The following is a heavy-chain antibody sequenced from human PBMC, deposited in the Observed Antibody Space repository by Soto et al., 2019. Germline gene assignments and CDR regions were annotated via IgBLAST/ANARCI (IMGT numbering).Heavy chain of an antibody. CDR2: IYHSGNT. CDR1: GGSISTSNW. J-gene: IGHJ3*02. D-gene: IGHD2-15*01. Sequence: SETLSLTCAVSGGSISTSNWWTWVGQPPGKGLEWIGEIYHSGNTNYNPSLKSRVTISLDKSENQFSLRLNSVTAADTAVYYCARCLTVDYGGNPDGFGIWGQGTVVTVS. V-gene: IGHV4-4*02. CDR3: ARCLTVDYGGNPDGFGI.